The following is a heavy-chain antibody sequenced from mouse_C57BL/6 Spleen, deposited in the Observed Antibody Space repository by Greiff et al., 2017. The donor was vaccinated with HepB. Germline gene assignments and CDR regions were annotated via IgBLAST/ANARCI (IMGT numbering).Heavy chain of an antibody. CDR1: GFTFSDAW. V-gene: IGHV6-6*01. D-gene: IGHD1-1*01. Sequence: EVKLMESGGGLVQPGGSMKLSCAASGFTFSDAWMDWVRQSPEKGLEWVAEIRNKANNHATYYAESVKGRFTISRDDSKSSAYLQMNSLRAEDTGIYYCTRRDGPTPRDYWGQGTTLTVSS. J-gene: IGHJ2*01. CDR3: TRRDGPTPRDY. CDR2: IRNKANNHAT.